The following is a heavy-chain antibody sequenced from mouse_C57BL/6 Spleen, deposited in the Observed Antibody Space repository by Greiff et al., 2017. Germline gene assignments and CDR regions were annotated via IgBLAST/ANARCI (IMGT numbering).Heavy chain of an antibody. V-gene: IGHV1-18*01. CDR3: ARTHYYVSSYEEFAY. CDR2: INPNNGGT. CDR1: GYTFTDYN. D-gene: IGHD1-1*01. Sequence: VQLQQSGPELVKPGASVKIPCKASGYTFTDYNMDWVKQSHGKSLEWIGDINPNNGGTIYNQKFKGKATLTVDKSSSTAYMELRSLTSEDTAVYYCARTHYYVSSYEEFAYWGQGTLVTVSA. J-gene: IGHJ3*01.